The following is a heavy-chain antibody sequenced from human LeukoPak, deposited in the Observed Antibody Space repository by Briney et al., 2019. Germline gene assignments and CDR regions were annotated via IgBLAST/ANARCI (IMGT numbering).Heavy chain of an antibody. J-gene: IGHJ4*02. Sequence: PGGSLRLSCAASGFTFRSYEMNWVRQAPGEGLEWLSYISNIATTMYYADSVKGRFTISRDNAKNSLYLQMNSLRAEDTAVYFCARVVYYDGSGYFDYWGQGTLVTVSS. CDR2: ISNIATTM. CDR3: ARVVYYDGSGYFDY. CDR1: GFTFRSYE. D-gene: IGHD3-22*01. V-gene: IGHV3-48*03.